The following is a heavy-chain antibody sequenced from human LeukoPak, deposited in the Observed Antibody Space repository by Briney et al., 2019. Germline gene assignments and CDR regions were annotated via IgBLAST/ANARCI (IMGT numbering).Heavy chain of an antibody. D-gene: IGHD2-15*01. CDR3: AREGYCSGGSCYSGIDY. V-gene: IGHV4-30-4*01. CDR2: IYYSGST. Sequence: SETLSLTCTVSGGSISSGDYYWSWIRQPLGKGLEWIGYIYYSGSTYYNPSLKSRVTISVDTSKNQFSLKLSSVTAADTAVYYCAREGYCSGGSCYSGIDYWGQGTLVTVSS. J-gene: IGHJ4*02. CDR1: GGSISSGDYY.